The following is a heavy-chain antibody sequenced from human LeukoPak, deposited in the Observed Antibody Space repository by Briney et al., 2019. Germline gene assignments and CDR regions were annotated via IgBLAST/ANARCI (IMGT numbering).Heavy chain of an antibody. D-gene: IGHD6-13*01. J-gene: IGHJ4*02. CDR3: ARDQGSLTRSWYTGY. V-gene: IGHV1-2*06. CDR2: INPYSGDT. CDR1: GYTFTGYH. Sequence: ASVKVSCKASGYTFTGYHIHWVRQAPGQGLEWMGRINPYSGDTNFAQKFQGRVTMTRDTSVTTAYMDLSSLTPDDTAVYFCARDQGSLTRSWYTGYWGQGTQVTVSS.